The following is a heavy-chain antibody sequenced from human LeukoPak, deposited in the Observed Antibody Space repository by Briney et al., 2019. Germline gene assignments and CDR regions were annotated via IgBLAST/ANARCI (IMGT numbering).Heavy chain of an antibody. Sequence: GESLKISCKGSGYSFTNYWIGWVRQMPGKGLEWMGIIYPGDSDTTYSPSFQGLVTISADKSISTAYLQWSSLKASDTAMYYCARHLAVAGSFFDYWGQGTLVTVSS. CDR2: IYPGDSDT. V-gene: IGHV5-51*01. D-gene: IGHD6-19*01. CDR3: ARHLAVAGSFFDY. J-gene: IGHJ4*02. CDR1: GYSFTNYW.